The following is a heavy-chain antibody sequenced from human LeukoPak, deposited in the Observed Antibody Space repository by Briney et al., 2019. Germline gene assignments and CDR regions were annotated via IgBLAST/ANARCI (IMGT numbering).Heavy chain of an antibody. V-gene: IGHV3-66*01. D-gene: IGHD3-10*01. CDR2: IYSGGST. CDR1: GFTVSSNY. CDR3: ARGPDYYGLGRGAFDI. J-gene: IGHJ3*02. Sequence: PGGSLRLSCAASGFTVSSNYMSWVRQAPGKGLEWVSVIYSGGSTYYADSVKGRFTISRDNSKNTLYLQMNSLRAEDTAVYYCARGPDYYGLGRGAFDIWGQGAMVTVSS.